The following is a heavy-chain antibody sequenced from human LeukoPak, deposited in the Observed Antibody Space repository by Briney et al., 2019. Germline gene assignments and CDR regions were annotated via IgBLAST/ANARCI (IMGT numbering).Heavy chain of an antibody. D-gene: IGHD5-18*01. V-gene: IGHV5-10-1*01. CDR1: GDNFSSYW. CDR2: IDPSDSYT. Sequence: GESLKISCKGSGDNFSSYWISWVRQMPGKGLEWMGRIDPSDSYTNYSPSFEGHVTISADKSISTAYLQWSSLKASDSAMFYCAGGYSYGLLDYWGQGTLVTVSS. J-gene: IGHJ4*02. CDR3: AGGYSYGLLDY.